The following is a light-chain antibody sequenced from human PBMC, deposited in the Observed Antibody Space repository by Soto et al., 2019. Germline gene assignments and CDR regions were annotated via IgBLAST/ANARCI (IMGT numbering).Light chain of an antibody. V-gene: IGKV1-39*01. CDR2: AAS. CDR1: QFMSTY. CDR3: QQSYSVPLT. Sequence: DTQMTQSPSSLSASVGDRVTIICRASQFMSTYLNWYQLKPGRAPKLLIYAASSVQSGVPSRFSCSASGTDFTLTITNLQPEDSATYSCQQSYSVPLTFGGGTKVEI. J-gene: IGKJ4*01.